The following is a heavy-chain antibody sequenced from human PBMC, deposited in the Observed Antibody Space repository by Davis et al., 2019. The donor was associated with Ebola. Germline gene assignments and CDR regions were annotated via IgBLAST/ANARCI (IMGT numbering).Heavy chain of an antibody. CDR1: GGSINTGDYF. V-gene: IGHV4-30-4*02. Sequence: PSETLSLTCTVSGGSINTGDYFWSWIRQPPGKGLEWIGYIYYSGSTYYNPSLKSRLTISVDTSKNQFSLKLSSVTAADTAVYYCARALRSSWFFDYWGQGTLVTVSS. J-gene: IGHJ4*02. D-gene: IGHD6-13*01. CDR2: IYYSGST. CDR3: ARALRSSWFFDY.